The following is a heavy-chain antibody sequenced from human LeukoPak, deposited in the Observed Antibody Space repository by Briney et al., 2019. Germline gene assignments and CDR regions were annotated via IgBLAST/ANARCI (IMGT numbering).Heavy chain of an antibody. CDR3: AQYYYGSGSYFDY. D-gene: IGHD3-10*01. CDR2: IKQDGSEK. J-gene: IGHJ4*02. V-gene: IGHV3-7*01. CDR1: GFTFSSYW. Sequence: GGSLRLSCAASGFTFSSYWMSWVRQAPGKGLDGVANIKQDGSEKYYVDSVKGRFTISRDNAKNSLYLQMNSLRAEDTAVYYCAQYYYGSGSYFDYWGQGTLVTVSS.